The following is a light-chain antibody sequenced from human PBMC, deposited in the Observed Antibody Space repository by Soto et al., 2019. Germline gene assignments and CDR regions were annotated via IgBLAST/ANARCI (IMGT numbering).Light chain of an antibody. CDR1: HSISNR. CDR3: LQDYNYPWT. CDR2: AAS. Sequence: QSPSTLSPSVGDRVTITWRASHSISNRLAXYQXKXGXXXKXXXYAASSLQSGVPSRFSGSGYGTDFTLTISSLQPEDFATYYCLQDYNYPWTFGQGTKVDIK. V-gene: IGKV1-6*01. J-gene: IGKJ1*01.